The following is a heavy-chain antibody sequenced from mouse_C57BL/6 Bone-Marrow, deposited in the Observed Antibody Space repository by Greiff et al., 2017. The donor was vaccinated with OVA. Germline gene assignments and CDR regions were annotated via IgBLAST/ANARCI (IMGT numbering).Heavy chain of an antibody. V-gene: IGHV1-81*01. CDR2: IYPRSGNT. Sequence: ESGAELARPGASVKLSCKASGYTFTSYGISWVKQRTGQGLEWIGEIYPRSGNTYYNEKFKGKATLTADKSSSTAYMELRSLTSEDSAVYFWAREDYDSPWFAYWGQGTLVTVSA. J-gene: IGHJ3*01. CDR3: AREDYDSPWFAY. D-gene: IGHD2-4*01. CDR1: GYTFTSYG.